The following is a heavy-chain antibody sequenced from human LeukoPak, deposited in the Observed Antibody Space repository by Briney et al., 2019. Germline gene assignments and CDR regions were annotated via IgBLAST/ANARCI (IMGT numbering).Heavy chain of an antibody. CDR3: ARDLPHYYGSGSYSNYYYYGMDV. D-gene: IGHD3-10*01. CDR2: ISYDGSNK. V-gene: IGHV3-30*04. Sequence: GGSLRLSCAASGFTFSSYAMQWARQAPGKGLEWVAVISYDGSNKYYADSVKGRFTISRDNSKSTLYLQMNSLRAEDTAVYYCARDLPHYYGSGSYSNYYYYGMDVWGKGTTVTVSS. J-gene: IGHJ6*04. CDR1: GFTFSSYA.